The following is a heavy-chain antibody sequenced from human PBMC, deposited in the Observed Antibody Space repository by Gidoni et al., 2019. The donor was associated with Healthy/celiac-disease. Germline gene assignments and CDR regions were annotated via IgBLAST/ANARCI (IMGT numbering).Heavy chain of an antibody. V-gene: IGHV4-34*01. CDR3: ASPDSSGWYMDFQH. D-gene: IGHD6-19*01. J-gene: IGHJ1*01. CDR1: GGSFSGYY. Sequence: QVQLQQWGAGLLKPSETLSLTCAVYGGSFSGYYWSWIRQPPGKGLEWIGEINHSGSTNYNPSLKSRVTISVDTSKNQFSLKLSSVTAADTAVYYCASPDSSGWYMDFQHWGQGTLVTVSS. CDR2: INHSGST.